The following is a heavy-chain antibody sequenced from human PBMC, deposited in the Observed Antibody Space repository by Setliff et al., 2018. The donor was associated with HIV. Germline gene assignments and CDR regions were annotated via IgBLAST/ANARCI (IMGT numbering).Heavy chain of an antibody. CDR2: IIPVFGTT. CDR3: ARDHHSGSDWSRLGAFDI. J-gene: IGHJ3*02. D-gene: IGHD1-26*01. Sequence: GASVKVSCKASGGTFSSFAINWVRQAPGQGLEWVGGIIPVFGTTSYGHHFQGRVAITADASTNTAYLDLYSLRSEDTAVYYCARDHHSGSDWSRLGAFDIWGQGTVVTVSS. V-gene: IGHV1-69*13. CDR1: GGTFSSFA.